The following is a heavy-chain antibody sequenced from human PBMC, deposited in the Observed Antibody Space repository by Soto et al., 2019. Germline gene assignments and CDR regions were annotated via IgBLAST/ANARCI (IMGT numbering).Heavy chain of an antibody. CDR2: IDPSDSYT. CDR1: GYRFINYW. J-gene: IGHJ4*02. D-gene: IGHD1-1*01. Sequence: EVQLVQSGAEVKKPGESLRLSCQGSGYRFINYWISWVRQMPGKGLEGVGRIDPSDSYTVYSPSFQGHVPISIDTAINTAFLEWRSLQASDTAMYYCVRHGNGTPFYFDFWGRGTLVPVSS. V-gene: IGHV5-10-1*03. CDR3: VRHGNGTPFYFDF.